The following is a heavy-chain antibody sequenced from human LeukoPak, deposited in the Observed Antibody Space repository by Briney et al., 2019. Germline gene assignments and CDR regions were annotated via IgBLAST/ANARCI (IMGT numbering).Heavy chain of an antibody. Sequence: GASVKVSCKASGYTFTSNYIHWVRQAPGQGLEWMGMIYPRDGSTSYAQKFQGRVTMTRDTSTSTVYMELSSLRSEDTAVYYCARGGYSYGRAYNWFDPWGQGTLVTVSS. J-gene: IGHJ5*02. V-gene: IGHV1-46*01. D-gene: IGHD5-18*01. CDR2: IYPRDGST. CDR1: GYTFTSNY. CDR3: ARGGYSYGRAYNWFDP.